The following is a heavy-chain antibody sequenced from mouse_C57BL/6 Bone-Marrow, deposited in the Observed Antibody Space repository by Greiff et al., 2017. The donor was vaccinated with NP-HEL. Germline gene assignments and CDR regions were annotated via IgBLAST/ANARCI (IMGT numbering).Heavy chain of an antibody. CDR3: AREGYYGSSYLYYAMDY. CDR2: IYYSGTI. CDR1: GISITTGNYR. Sequence: EVQLQESGPGLVKPSQTVFLTCTVTGISITTGNYRWSWIRQFPGNKLEWIGYIYYSGTITYNPSLTSRTTITRDTPKNQFFLEMNSLTAEDTATYYCAREGYYGSSYLYYAMDYWGQGTSVTVSS. J-gene: IGHJ4*01. V-gene: IGHV3-5*01. D-gene: IGHD1-1*01.